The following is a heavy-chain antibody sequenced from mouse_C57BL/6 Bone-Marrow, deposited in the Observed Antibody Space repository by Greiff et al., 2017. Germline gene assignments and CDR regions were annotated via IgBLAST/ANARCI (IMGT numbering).Heavy chain of an antibody. D-gene: IGHD2-1*01. CDR2: IYPGSGST. V-gene: IGHV1-55*01. CDR3: ARRVNYDNYFDY. CDR1: GYTFTSYW. Sequence: QVQLQQSGAELVKPGASVKMSCKASGYTFTSYWITWVKQRPGQGLEWIGDIYPGSGSTNYNEKFKSKATLTVDTSSSTAYMQLSSLTSEDSAVYYGARRVNYDNYFDYWGQGTTLTVSS. J-gene: IGHJ2*01.